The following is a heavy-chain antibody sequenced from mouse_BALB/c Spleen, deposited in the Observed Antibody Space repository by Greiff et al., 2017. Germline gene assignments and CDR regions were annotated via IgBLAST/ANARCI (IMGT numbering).Heavy chain of an antibody. D-gene: IGHD1-1*01. CDR3: ARPTTVVVRDY. V-gene: IGHV14-1*02. CDR1: GFNIKDYY. CDR2: IDPENGNT. Sequence: EVKLQESGAELVRPGALVKLSCKASGFNIKDYYMHWVKQRPEQGLEWIGWIDPENGNTIYDPKFQGKASITADTSSNTAYLQLSSLTSEDTAVYYCARPTTVVVRDYWGQGTSVTVSS. J-gene: IGHJ4*01.